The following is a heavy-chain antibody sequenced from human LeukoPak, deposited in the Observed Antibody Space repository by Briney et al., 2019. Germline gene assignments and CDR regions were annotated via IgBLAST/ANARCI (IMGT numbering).Heavy chain of an antibody. CDR1: GYTFTSYG. J-gene: IGHJ4*02. D-gene: IGHD2-2*01. V-gene: IGHV1-18*01. Sequence: ASVKVSCKASGYTFTSYGISWVRQAPGQGLEWMGWISAYNGNTNYAQKLQGRVTMTTDTSTSTAYMELRSLRSGDTAVYYCARVVRVVPAAIDFDYWGQGTLVTVSS. CDR3: ARVVRVVPAAIDFDY. CDR2: ISAYNGNT.